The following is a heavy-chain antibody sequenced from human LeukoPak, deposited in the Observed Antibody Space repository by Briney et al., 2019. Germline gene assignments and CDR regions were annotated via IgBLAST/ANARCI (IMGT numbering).Heavy chain of an antibody. J-gene: IGHJ4*02. CDR2: IYPGDSDT. Sequence: GESLKISCKGSGYSFTSYWIGWVRQMPGKGLEWMGIIYPGDSDTGYSPSFQGQVTISADKSISTAYLQWSSLKASDTAMYYCARHTEMATIPYYFDYWGQGTLVTVSS. D-gene: IGHD5-24*01. CDR3: ARHTEMATIPYYFDY. CDR1: GYSFTSYW. V-gene: IGHV5-51*01.